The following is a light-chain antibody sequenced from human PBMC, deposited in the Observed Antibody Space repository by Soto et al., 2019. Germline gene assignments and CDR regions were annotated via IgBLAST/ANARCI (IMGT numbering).Light chain of an antibody. CDR2: EGF. CDR3: LQTIQLPLT. Sequence: EIVVTQTPPSLSVTPGQPASISCRTSQSLLHTDGKTYLYCYLQKPGQPPHRLVYEGFNRFSGVPDRFSGSGSGTDFTLKISRVEAEDCGVYYCLQTIQLPLTFGGGTKVEIK. CDR1: QSLLHTDGKTY. J-gene: IGKJ4*01. V-gene: IGKV2D-29*01.